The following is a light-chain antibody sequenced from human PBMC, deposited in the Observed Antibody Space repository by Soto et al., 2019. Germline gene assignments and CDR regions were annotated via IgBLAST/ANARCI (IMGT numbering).Light chain of an antibody. CDR1: QSLVFSDGNAY. V-gene: IGKV2-30*01. CDR2: RAS. CDR3: MQATHWPPT. Sequence: DVVMTQSPLSLPVTLGQPASISCKSSQSLVFSDGNAYLNWFQQRPRQSPRRLIYRASNRDSGVPDRFSGSWSGADFTLQINGVEAEDVGVYYCMQATHWPPTFGRGTRVEIK. J-gene: IGKJ1*01.